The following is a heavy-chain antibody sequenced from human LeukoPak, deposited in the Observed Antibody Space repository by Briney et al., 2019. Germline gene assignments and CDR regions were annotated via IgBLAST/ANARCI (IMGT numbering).Heavy chain of an antibody. CDR1: GFTFSSYG. V-gene: IGHV3-30*18. CDR3: AKLPSNDGGYYPLDV. D-gene: IGHD3-22*01. CDR2: ISYDGSNK. J-gene: IGHJ6*02. Sequence: GGSLRLSCAASGFTFSSYGMHWVRQAPGKGLEWVAVISYDGSNKYYADSVKGRFTISRDNSKNTLYLQMNSLRAEDAAVYYCAKLPSNDGGYYPLDVWGQGITVTVSS.